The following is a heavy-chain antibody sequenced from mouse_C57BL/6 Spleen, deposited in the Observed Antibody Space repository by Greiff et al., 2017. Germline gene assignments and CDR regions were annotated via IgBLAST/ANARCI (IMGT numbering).Heavy chain of an antibody. V-gene: IGHV5-9-1*02. J-gene: IGHJ4*01. CDR2: ISSGGDYI. CDR3: TREGNTLYAMDY. Sequence: EVQRVESGEGLVKPGGSLKLSCAASGFTFSSYAMSWVRQTPEKRLEWVAYISSGGDYIYYADTGKGRFTISRDNARNTLYLQMSSLKSEDTAMYYCTREGNTLYAMDYWCQGTSVTVSS. CDR1: GFTFSSYA.